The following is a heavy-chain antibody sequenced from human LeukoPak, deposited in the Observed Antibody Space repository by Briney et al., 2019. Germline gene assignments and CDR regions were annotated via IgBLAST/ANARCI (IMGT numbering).Heavy chain of an antibody. CDR2: ISGYDGAA. V-gene: IGHV3-23*01. CDR1: GFTFSAYA. Sequence: PGGSLRLSCTASGFTFSAYAMTWVRHAPGKGLEWVSSISGYDGAAYYAESVKGRVTISRDNSKNTLILQVNLLRAEDTAVYYCAKPKFSVAGSNFFDQWGQGTLVTVSS. CDR3: AKPKFSVAGSNFFDQ. D-gene: IGHD6-19*01. J-gene: IGHJ4*02.